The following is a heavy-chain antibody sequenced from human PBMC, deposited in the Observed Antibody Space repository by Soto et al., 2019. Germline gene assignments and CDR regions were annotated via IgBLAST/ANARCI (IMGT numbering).Heavy chain of an antibody. Sequence: SETLSLTCAVSGYSISSGYYWGWIRQPPGKGLEWIGSIYHSGSTYYNPSLKSRVTISVDTSKNQFSLKLSSVTAADTAVYYSARGVRYGSGNFFDYWAQGTLVTV. CDR3: ARGVRYGSGNFFDY. V-gene: IGHV4-38-2*01. CDR2: IYHSGST. J-gene: IGHJ4*02. CDR1: GYSISSGYY. D-gene: IGHD3-10*01.